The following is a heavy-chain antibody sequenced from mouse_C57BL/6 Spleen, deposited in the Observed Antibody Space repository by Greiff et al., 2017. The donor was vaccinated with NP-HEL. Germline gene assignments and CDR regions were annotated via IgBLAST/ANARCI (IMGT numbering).Heavy chain of an antibody. CDR1: GYTFTSYW. V-gene: IGHV1-50*01. D-gene: IGHD3-1*01. CDR3: ARSGYGCTRAAMDY. Sequence: QVQLQQPGAELVKPGASVKLSCKASGYTFTSYWMPWVRQRPGQGLEWIGEIGPSDSYTNYTQNFKGKATLTVDTSSSTAYLQLSSLTSEDSAVYYCARSGYGCTRAAMDYWGQGTSVTVSS. CDR2: IGPSDSYT. J-gene: IGHJ4*01.